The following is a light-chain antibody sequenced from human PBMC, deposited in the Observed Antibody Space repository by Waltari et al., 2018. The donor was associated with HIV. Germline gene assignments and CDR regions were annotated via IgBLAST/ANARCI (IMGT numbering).Light chain of an antibody. J-gene: IGLJ1*01. CDR2: DVS. V-gene: IGLV2-23*02. CDR3: CSYAGSNTYL. Sequence: QSALTQPASVSGFPGQSITIYCTGSSSDVGSYNYVSWYQQHPGKAPKLLIYDVSKRPSGVSNRFSGSKSGNTASLTISGLQAEDEADYYCCSYAGSNTYLFGTGTEVTVL. CDR1: SSDVGSYNY.